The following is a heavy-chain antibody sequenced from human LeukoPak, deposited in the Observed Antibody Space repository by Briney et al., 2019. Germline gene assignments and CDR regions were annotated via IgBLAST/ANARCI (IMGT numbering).Heavy chain of an antibody. Sequence: SETLSLTCAVYGGSFSGYYWSWIRQPPGKGLEWIGEINHSGSTNYNPSLKSRVTISVDTSKNQFSLKLSSVTAADTAVYYCARVYYYGMDVWGQGTTVTVSS. V-gene: IGHV4-34*01. CDR3: ARVYYYGMDV. J-gene: IGHJ6*02. CDR2: INHSGST. CDR1: GGSFSGYY.